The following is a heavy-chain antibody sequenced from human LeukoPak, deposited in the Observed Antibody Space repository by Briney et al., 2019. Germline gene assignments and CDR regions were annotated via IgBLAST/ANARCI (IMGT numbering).Heavy chain of an antibody. CDR3: ARSFGPYSNDLPFDP. V-gene: IGHV1-8*01. CDR2: MNPNSGNT. J-gene: IGHJ5*02. D-gene: IGHD4-11*01. Sequence: ASVKVSCKASGYTFTSYDINWVRQATGQGLGWMGWMNPNSGNTGYAQKFQGRVTMTRNTSISTAYMELSSLRSEDTAVYYCARSFGPYSNDLPFDPWGQGTLVTVSS. CDR1: GYTFTSYD.